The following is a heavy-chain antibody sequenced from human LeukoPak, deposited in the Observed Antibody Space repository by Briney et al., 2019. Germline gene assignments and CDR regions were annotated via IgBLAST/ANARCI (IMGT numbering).Heavy chain of an antibody. V-gene: IGHV3-9*01. D-gene: IGHD5-24*01. CDR2: ISWDSGSI. J-gene: IGHJ4*02. CDR3: AKDLGRWWGPLDY. Sequence: GGSLRLSCAASGFTFDDYAMHWVRQAPGKGLEWFSGISWDSGSIGYADSVKGRFTISRDNAKNSLYLQMNSLRAEDTALYYCAKDLGRWWGPLDYWGQGNLVPVSS. CDR1: GFTFDDYA.